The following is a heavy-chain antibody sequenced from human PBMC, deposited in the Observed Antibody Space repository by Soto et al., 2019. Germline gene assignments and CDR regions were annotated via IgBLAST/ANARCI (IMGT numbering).Heavy chain of an antibody. J-gene: IGHJ3*02. D-gene: IGHD3-22*01. V-gene: IGHV3-7*04. CDR2: IKPDGSQK. CDR1: GFTFSNYW. Sequence: GGSLRLSCAASGFTFSNYWMSWVRQAPGKGLEWVANIKPDGSQKWYVDSVKGRFTISRDNAKKSLYLQMNSLRAEDTAVYYCARGDYYDTSGPFSDAFDIWGQGRMVTVSS. CDR3: ARGDYYDTSGPFSDAFDI.